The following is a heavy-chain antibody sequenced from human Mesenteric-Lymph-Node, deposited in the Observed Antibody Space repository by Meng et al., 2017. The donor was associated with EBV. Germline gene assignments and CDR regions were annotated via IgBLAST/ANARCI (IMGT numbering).Heavy chain of an antibody. J-gene: IGHJ4*02. Sequence: VQLVQSGAEVKKPGASLKVSCKASGYTRTDYYMHWVRQGPGQGLEWMGRINPNTGDTNYAQSFQGRVTMTRDTSINTAFMELSRLKSDDTAVYYCARVHLGYDSSWYEFDHWGQGTLVTVSS. V-gene: IGHV1-2*06. D-gene: IGHD6-13*01. CDR1: GYTRTDYY. CDR3: ARVHLGYDSSWYEFDH. CDR2: INPNTGDT.